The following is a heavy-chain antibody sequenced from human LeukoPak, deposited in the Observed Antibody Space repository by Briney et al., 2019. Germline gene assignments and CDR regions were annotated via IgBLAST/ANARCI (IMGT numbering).Heavy chain of an antibody. Sequence: PSETLSLTCTVSGGSISSYYWSWIRQPPGKGLEWIGEIYYSGSTYYNPSLKSRVTISVDTSKNQFSLKLSSVTAADTAVYYCASSYCTNGVCYIWGMDVWGKGTTVTVSS. D-gene: IGHD2-8*01. V-gene: IGHV4-59*12. J-gene: IGHJ6*04. CDR1: GGSISSYY. CDR3: ASSYCTNGVCYIWGMDV. CDR2: IYYSGST.